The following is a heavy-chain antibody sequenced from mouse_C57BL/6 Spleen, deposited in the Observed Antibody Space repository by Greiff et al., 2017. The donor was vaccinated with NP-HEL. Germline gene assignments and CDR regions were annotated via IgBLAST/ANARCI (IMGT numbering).Heavy chain of an antibody. CDR1: GYTFTSYW. CDR2: IGPNRGGT. J-gene: IGHJ4*01. CDR3: ASAYESNYVDYDAMDY. Sequence: VQLQQPGAELVKPGASVKLSCKASGYTFTSYWMHWVRQRPGRGLEWIGRIGPNRGGTKYNEKFKSKATLTVDKPYSTAYMQLSSLTSEDSAVYYCASAYESNYVDYDAMDYGGQGTSVTGAS. V-gene: IGHV1-72*01. D-gene: IGHD2-5*01.